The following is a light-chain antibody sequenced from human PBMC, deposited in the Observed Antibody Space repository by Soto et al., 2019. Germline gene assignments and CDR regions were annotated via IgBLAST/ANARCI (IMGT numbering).Light chain of an antibody. V-gene: IGLV4-69*01. J-gene: IGLJ2*01. CDR3: QTWGTSIVV. CDR1: SGHSSSA. Sequence: QPVLTQSPSASGSLGASVKLTCTLSSGHSSSAIAWHQQQPEKGPRYLMKLTSDGSHTKGDGIPDRFSGSSSGAERYLTISSLQSEDEADYYCQTWGTSIVVFGGGTKLTVL. CDR2: LTSDGSH.